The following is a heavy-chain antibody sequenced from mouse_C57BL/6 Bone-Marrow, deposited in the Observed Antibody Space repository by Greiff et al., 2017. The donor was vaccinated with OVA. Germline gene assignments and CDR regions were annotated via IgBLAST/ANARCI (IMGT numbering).Heavy chain of an antibody. CDR1: GYTFTSYW. Sequence: QVQLQQSGAELVRPGSSVKLSCKASGYTFTSYWMHWVKPRPIQGLEWIGNIDPSDSEPHYNQKFTDKATLPVDNSSSTALLQLSSLTSEDSAVYYCARNYDGDWYFDVWGTGTAVTVSS. CDR3: ARNYDGDWYFDV. J-gene: IGHJ1*03. D-gene: IGHD1-1*01. CDR2: IDPSDSEP. V-gene: IGHV1-52*01.